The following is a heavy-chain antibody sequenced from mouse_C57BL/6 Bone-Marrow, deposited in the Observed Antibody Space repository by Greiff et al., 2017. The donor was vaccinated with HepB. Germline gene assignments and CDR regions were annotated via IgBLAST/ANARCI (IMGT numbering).Heavy chain of an antibody. CDR1: GYTFTSYW. V-gene: IGHV1-59*01. CDR2: IDPSDSYT. Sequence: QVQLKQPGAELVRPGTSVKLSCKASGYTFTSYWMHWVKPRPGQGLEWIGVIDPSDSYTNYNQKFKGKATLTVDTSSSTAYMQLSSLTSEDSAVYYCARFHWYFDVWGTGTTVTVSS. CDR3: ARFHWYFDV. J-gene: IGHJ1*03.